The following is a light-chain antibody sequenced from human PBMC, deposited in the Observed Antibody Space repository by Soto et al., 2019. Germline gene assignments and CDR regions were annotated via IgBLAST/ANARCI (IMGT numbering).Light chain of an antibody. CDR2: AAS. Sequence: EVVMTQTPAILSVSPGERATLSCRASQSVSTKLAWYQQKPGQAPRLLIYAASTMATGIPARFSGSRSGTEFTLPISSMQSEDYAVYYCQHYNNWPPCTFGQGTKVEIK. V-gene: IGKV3-15*01. J-gene: IGKJ1*01. CDR1: QSVSTK. CDR3: QHYNNWPPCT.